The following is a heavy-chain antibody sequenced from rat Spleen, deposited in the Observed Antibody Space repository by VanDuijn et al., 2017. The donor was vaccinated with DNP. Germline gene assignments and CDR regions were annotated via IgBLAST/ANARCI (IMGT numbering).Heavy chain of an antibody. CDR1: GFSLTDYT. J-gene: IGHJ2*01. D-gene: IGHD1-4*01. CDR2: ISSAGSR. Sequence: QVQLKESGPDMVQPSQTLSLTCTVSGFSLTDYTIHWVRQPPGKVLEWIAAISSAGSRYYNSALKSRLSISRDTSKSQIFLKMNSLETEDTAIYYCTRESVRVLDYFDYWGQGVMVTVSS. V-gene: IGHV2-19*01. CDR3: TRESVRVLDYFDY.